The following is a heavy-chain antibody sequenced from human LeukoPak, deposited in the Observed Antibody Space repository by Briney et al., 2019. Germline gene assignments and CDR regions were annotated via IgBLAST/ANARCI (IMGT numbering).Heavy chain of an antibody. CDR2: IDPSDSYT. D-gene: IGHD2-15*01. CDR3: ATSSTPIVVSDY. V-gene: IGHV5-10-1*01. J-gene: IGHJ4*02. CDR1: GYIFTSYW. Sequence: GESLRISCTGSGYIFTSYWISWVRQMPGKGLEWMGRIDPSDSYTNYSPAFQGHVTISADKSISTAYLQWSSLQASDTAMYYCATSSTPIVVSDYWGQGTLVTVSS.